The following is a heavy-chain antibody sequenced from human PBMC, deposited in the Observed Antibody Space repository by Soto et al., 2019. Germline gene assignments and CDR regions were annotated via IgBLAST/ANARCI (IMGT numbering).Heavy chain of an antibody. CDR3: AHRLVNYGMDV. D-gene: IGHD2-21*01. CDR2: IYWNDDK. V-gene: IGHV2-5*01. J-gene: IGHJ6*02. CDR1: GFSLSTSRVG. Sequence: QITLKESGPTLVKPTQTLTLTCTFSGFSLSTSRVGVGWIRQPPGKALECLAVIYWNDDKRYSPSLKSRLTITQDTPKNQVVLTTTNMDPVATATYYCAHRLVNYGMDVWGQGTTVTVSS.